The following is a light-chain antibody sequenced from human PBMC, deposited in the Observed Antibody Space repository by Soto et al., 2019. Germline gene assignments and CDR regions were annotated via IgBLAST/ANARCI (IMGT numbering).Light chain of an antibody. V-gene: IGKV1-39*01. CDR1: QSISSY. CDR3: QQSYSTPPRFT. Sequence: DIQMTQSPSSLSASVGDRVTITCRASQSISSYLNWYQQKPGKAPKLLIYAASSLQSGVPSRFSGSGSGTDFTLTISSLQPEDFATYYCQQSYSTPPRFTFGPGTKMDIK. J-gene: IGKJ3*01. CDR2: AAS.